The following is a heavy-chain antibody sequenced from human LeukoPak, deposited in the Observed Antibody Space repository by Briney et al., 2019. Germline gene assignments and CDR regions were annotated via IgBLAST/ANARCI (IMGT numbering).Heavy chain of an antibody. CDR3: AREPRRLLWFGELKDY. CDR2: ISAYNGNT. V-gene: IGHV1-18*01. J-gene: IGHJ4*02. CDR1: GYTFTSYG. Sequence: GASVKVSCKASGYTFTSYGISWVRQAPGQGLEWMGWISAYNGNTNYAQKLQGRVTMTTDTSTSTAYMELRSLRSDDAAVYYCAREPRRLLWFGELKDYWGQGTLVTVSS. D-gene: IGHD3-10*01.